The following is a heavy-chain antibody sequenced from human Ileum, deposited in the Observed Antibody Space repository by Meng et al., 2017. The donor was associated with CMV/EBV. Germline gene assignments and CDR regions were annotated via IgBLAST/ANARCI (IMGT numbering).Heavy chain of an antibody. CDR2: IFFSGNT. CDR1: GASTSSGDYY. V-gene: IGHV4-30-4*08. J-gene: IGHJ5*02. CDR3: ARFRIAALGNLFDP. D-gene: IGHD6-13*01. Sequence: PLREAGHGLGKPRQTPSISCIVSGASTSSGDYYWSWIRQPPGKGLEWIGYIFFSGNTYYNPSLNNRVIISIDTPRNQFSLKVDSVTAADTAVYYCARFRIAALGNLFDPWGHGTLVTVSS.